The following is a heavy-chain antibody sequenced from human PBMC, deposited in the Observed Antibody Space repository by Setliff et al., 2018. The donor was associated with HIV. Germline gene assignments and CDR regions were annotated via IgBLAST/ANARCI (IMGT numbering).Heavy chain of an antibody. D-gene: IGHD3-10*01. CDR3: ARWHPPYGFWEEDY. V-gene: IGHV4-39*01. J-gene: IGHJ4*02. CDR2: IYYSGST. CDR1: GGSISSSTYY. Sequence: SETLSLTCTVSGGSISSSTYYWGWIRQPPGKGLEWIGKIYYSGSTYYNPALKTRVTISVDGSKNQFSLKLKSGTAADTAVYYCARWHPPYGFWEEDYWGQGTLVTVSS.